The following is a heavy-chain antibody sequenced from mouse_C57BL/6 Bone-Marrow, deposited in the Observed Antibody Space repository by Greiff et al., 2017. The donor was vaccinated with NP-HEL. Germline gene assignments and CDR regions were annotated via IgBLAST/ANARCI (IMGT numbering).Heavy chain of an antibody. CDR1: GFTFSSYT. CDR2: ISGGGGNT. CDR3: ASPYGNYSY. J-gene: IGHJ3*01. V-gene: IGHV5-9*01. D-gene: IGHD2-1*01. Sequence: EVKLVESGGGLVKPGGSLKLSCAASGFTFSSYTMSWVRQTPEKRLEWVATISGGGGNTYYPDSVKGRFTISRDNAKNTLYLQMSSLRSEDTALYYCASPYGNYSYWGQGTLVTVSA.